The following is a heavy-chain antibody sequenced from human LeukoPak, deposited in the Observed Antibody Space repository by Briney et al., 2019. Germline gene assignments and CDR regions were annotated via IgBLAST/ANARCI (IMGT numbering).Heavy chain of an antibody. D-gene: IGHD7-27*01. V-gene: IGHV1-2*02. CDR3: ARSTGDWYFDL. J-gene: IGHJ2*01. CDR1: GYTFTGYY. CDR2: INSNIAAT. Sequence: ASVKVSCKASGYTFTGYYMHWVRQAPGRGLEWLGWINSNIAATNYAQTFQGRVTMTRDTSISTAYMELSRLRSDDTAVYYCARSTGDWYFDLWGRGTLVTVSS.